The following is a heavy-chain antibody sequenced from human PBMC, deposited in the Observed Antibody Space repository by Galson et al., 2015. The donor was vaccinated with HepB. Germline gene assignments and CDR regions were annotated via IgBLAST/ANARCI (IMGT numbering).Heavy chain of an antibody. CDR3: AKEKGVRGTYDY. J-gene: IGHJ4*02. V-gene: IGHV3-23*01. Sequence: SLRLSCAASGFTFSDYDMSWVRQAPGKGLEWVSAISGTGGRTYYADSVKGRFTISRDSSKNTLYLQMNSLRAEDTAVYYCAKEKGVRGTYDYWGQGTLVTVSS. D-gene: IGHD1-14*01. CDR2: ISGTGGRT. CDR1: GFTFSDYD.